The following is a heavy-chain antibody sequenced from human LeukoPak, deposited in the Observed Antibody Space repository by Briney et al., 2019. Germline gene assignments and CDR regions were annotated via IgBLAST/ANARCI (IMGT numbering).Heavy chain of an antibody. CDR2: IYPGDSDT. CDR1: GYSFVSHW. CDR3: ARSPQFYGSGKGLDV. D-gene: IGHD3-10*01. J-gene: IGHJ6*02. V-gene: IGHV5-51*01. Sequence: GESLKISCKTSGYSFVSHWIVWVRQMPGKGLEWLGIIYPGDSDTRYSPSFQGQVTISADKSISTAYLHWSSLRASDTAMYYCARSPQFYGSGKGLDVWGQGTTVTVSS.